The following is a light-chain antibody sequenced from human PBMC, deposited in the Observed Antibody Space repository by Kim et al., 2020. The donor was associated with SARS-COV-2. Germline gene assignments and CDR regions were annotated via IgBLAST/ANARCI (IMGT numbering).Light chain of an antibody. Sequence: DIQMTQSPSTLSASVGDRVTITCRASQSVGSWLAWYQQKPGKAPKLLIYMASSLQSGVPSRFSGSGSGTDFTLTISSLQPDDFATYYCQQYNTYAYTFGQGTELEI. CDR3: QQYNTYAYT. J-gene: IGKJ2*01. CDR2: MAS. V-gene: IGKV1-5*03. CDR1: QSVGSW.